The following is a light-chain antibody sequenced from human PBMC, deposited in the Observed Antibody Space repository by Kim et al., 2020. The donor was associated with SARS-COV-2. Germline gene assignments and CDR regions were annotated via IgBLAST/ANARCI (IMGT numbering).Light chain of an antibody. Sequence: QLVLTQSPSASASLGASVKLTCTLSSGHSSYAIACHQQRPEKGPRYLMKLNSDGSHSKGDGIPDLFSGSSSGAERYLIISSLQSEDEADYYCQTWGTVILFGGGTQLTVL. CDR3: QTWGTVIL. J-gene: IGLJ3*02. V-gene: IGLV4-69*01. CDR2: LNSDGSH. CDR1: SGHSSYA.